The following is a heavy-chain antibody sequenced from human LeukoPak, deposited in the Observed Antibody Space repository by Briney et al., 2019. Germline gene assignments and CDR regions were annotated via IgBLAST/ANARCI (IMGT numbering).Heavy chain of an antibody. CDR2: IYAGDTT. Sequence: PGGSLRLSCAASGFTVSSNDMSWVRQAPGKGLEWVSVIYAGDTTSYADSVKGRFTISRGNSKNTLYLQMNSLRAEDTAVYYCARGPRGFDPWGQGTLVTVSS. J-gene: IGHJ5*02. CDR3: ARGPRGFDP. CDR1: GFTVSSND. V-gene: IGHV3-53*01.